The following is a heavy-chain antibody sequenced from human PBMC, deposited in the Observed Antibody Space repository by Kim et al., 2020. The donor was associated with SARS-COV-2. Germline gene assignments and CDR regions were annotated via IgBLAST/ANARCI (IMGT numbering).Heavy chain of an antibody. V-gene: IGHV3-53*01. CDR2: LRKRGGT. CDR1: GFSVGSAH. D-gene: IGHD5-12*01. J-gene: IGHJ4*02. CDR3: ARDPQDGYGHFDL. Sequence: GGSLRLSCAVSGFSVGSAHWAWVRLSPGKRLEWLSTLRKRGGTQYANSVKGRFSISKDISKNTVFLQLNSLLDDDTATFYCARDPQDGYGHFDLWGQGT.